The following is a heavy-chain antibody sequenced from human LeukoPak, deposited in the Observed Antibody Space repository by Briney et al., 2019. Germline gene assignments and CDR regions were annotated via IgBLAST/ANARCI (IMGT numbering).Heavy chain of an antibody. J-gene: IGHJ4*02. D-gene: IGHD6-6*01. CDR2: IKSDGRSA. V-gene: IGHV3-74*01. CDR3: ARDNSSVFDH. CDR1: GFTLSSYW. Sequence: GGSLRLSCGASGFTLSSYWMHWVRQAPRKGLVWVSTIKSDGRSASYADSVRGRFTISRDNAKNTVFLQMGSLRAEDTAVYYCARDNSSVFDHWGQGALVTVSS.